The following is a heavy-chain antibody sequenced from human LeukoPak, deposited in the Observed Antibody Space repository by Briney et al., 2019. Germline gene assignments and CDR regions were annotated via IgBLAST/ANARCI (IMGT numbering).Heavy chain of an antibody. CDR2: ISAYNGNT. D-gene: IGHD4-23*01. V-gene: IGHV1-18*01. Sequence: WASVTVSCKASGYTFTSYGISWVRQAPGQGLEWMGWISAYNGNTNYAQKLQGRVTMTTDTSTSTAYMELRSLRSDDTAVYYCVTVVTPGYFDYWGQGTLVTVSS. CDR1: GYTFTSYG. CDR3: VTVVTPGYFDY. J-gene: IGHJ4*02.